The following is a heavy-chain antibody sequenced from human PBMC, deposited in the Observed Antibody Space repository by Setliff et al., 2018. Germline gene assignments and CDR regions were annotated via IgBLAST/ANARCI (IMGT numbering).Heavy chain of an antibody. D-gene: IGHD3-10*01. V-gene: IGHV3-72*01. J-gene: IGHJ4*02. CDR2: TKNKANAGYM. CDR1: GFSISDHY. CDR3: VRAVVIRGSKPLDS. Sequence: PGGSLRLSCAASGFSISDHYMDWVCQAPGKGLEWVGRTKNKANAGYMEYAASVKDRFIISRDDSKNSLYLQMYSLKSDDTAVYYCVRAVVIRGSKPLDSWGQGTLVTVSS.